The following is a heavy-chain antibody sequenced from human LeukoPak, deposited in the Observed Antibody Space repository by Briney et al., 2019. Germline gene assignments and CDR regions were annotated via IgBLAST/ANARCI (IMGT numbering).Heavy chain of an antibody. D-gene: IGHD3-10*01. V-gene: IGHV3-48*02. Sequence: GGSLRLSCTASGFTFSTYSMIWVRQAPGKGLEWVSYIRSSGSTTYYADSVQGRLTISRDDAENSLHLQMNSLRDEDTAVYYCARVNYYALDYWGQGALVTVSS. J-gene: IGHJ4*02. CDR2: IRSSGSTT. CDR1: GFTFSTYS. CDR3: ARVNYYALDY.